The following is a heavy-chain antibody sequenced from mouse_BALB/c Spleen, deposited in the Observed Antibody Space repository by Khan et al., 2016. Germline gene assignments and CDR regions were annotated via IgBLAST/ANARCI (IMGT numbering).Heavy chain of an antibody. CDR3: ARFTTVIAVDF. CDR1: GYAFSTYW. Sequence: QVQLQQPGAELVRPGSSVKISCKASGYAFSTYWMHWVKQRPGQGLEWIGQIYPGDDDTKYNGKFKGKATLTADKSSSTAYMQLSSLTSEDSAVYFCARFTTVIAVDFWGQGTTLAVSS. V-gene: IGHV1-80*01. J-gene: IGHJ2*01. D-gene: IGHD1-1*01. CDR2: IYPGDDDT.